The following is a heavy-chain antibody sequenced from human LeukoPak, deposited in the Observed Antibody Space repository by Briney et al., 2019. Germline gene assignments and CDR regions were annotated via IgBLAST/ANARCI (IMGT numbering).Heavy chain of an antibody. CDR2: IKQDGREQ. V-gene: IGHV3-7*01. D-gene: IGHD3-22*01. CDR1: GFTFSSYW. Sequence: PGRFLRLSCAASGFTFSSYWMNWVRQAPGKGLEWVANIKQDGREQYYVDSVRGRFTISRDNAKKSVYLQMNSLRAEDTAVYYCARDLYYFDSSGALGYWGQGALVTVSS. J-gene: IGHJ4*02. CDR3: ARDLYYFDSSGALGY.